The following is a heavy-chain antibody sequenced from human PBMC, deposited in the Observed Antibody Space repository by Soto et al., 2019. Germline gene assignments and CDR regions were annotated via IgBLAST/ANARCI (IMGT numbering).Heavy chain of an antibody. Sequence: ETLSLTCAVSGVSLTSGNWWTWVRQSPQRGLEYIGEIFHDGTANYYPSFERRVAMSVDTSRNQFSLNLTSVTAADTAVYFCARLVYDTRLNYMYFDLWGPGTLVTVSS. V-gene: IGHV4-4*01. CDR2: IFHDGTA. CDR3: ARLVYDTRLNYMYFDL. J-gene: IGHJ4*02. D-gene: IGHD3-10*01. CDR1: GVSLTSGNW.